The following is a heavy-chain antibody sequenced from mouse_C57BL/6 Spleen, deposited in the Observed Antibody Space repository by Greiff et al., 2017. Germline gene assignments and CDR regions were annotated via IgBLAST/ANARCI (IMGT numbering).Heavy chain of an antibody. CDR3: ARGTGLDY. Sequence: QVQLQQPGAELVMPGASVKLSCKASGYTFTSYWMHWVKQRPGQGLEWIGEIDPSDSYTNYNQKFKGKSTLTVDKSSSTAYMQLSILTSEDSAVYYCARGTGLDYWGQGTTLTVSS. CDR1: GYTFTSYW. D-gene: IGHD3-3*01. V-gene: IGHV1-69*01. J-gene: IGHJ2*01. CDR2: IDPSDSYT.